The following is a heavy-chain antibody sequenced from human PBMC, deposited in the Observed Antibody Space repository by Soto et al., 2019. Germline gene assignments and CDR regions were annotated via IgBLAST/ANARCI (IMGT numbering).Heavy chain of an antibody. CDR1: GGSISRGAYY. Sequence: QVQLQESGPGLVKPSQTLSLTCTVSGGSISRGAYYWTWIRQHPVNGLEWIGYISNSGRTDYNPSRKSRLTISLDSAENQFSVRLTSVTAADTAMYYGARARQYYDCELDPWGQGTLVTVSS. D-gene: IGHD3-22*01. J-gene: IGHJ5*02. CDR3: ARARQYYDCELDP. CDR2: ISNSGRT. V-gene: IGHV4-31*03.